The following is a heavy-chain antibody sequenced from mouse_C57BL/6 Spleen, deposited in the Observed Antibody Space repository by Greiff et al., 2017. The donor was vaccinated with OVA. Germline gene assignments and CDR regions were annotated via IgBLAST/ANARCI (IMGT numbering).Heavy chain of an antibody. V-gene: IGHV1-69*01. Sequence: QVHVKQPGAELVMPGASVKLSCKASGYTFTSYWMHWVKQRPGQGLEWIGEIDPSDSYTNYNQKFKGKSTLTVDKSSSTAYMQLSSLTSEDSAVYYCASPQPNYFDYWGQGTTLTVSS. D-gene: IGHD6-1*01. CDR3: ASPQPNYFDY. CDR2: IDPSDSYT. J-gene: IGHJ2*01. CDR1: GYTFTSYW.